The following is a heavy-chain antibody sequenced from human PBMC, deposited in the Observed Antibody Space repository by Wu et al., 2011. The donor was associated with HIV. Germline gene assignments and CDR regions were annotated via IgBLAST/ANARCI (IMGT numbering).Heavy chain of an antibody. V-gene: IGHV1-69*05. CDR1: RHLQQLC. J-gene: IGHJ3*02. CDR2: FIPIFDTE. Sequence: VQSGAEVKKPGSSVKVSCKGLWRHLQQLCYQLGATGPWTGARVVGGFIPIFDTENYAQKFQGRVTITTDESTSTAYMELNSLTSEDTAVYYCARPDSSFRAGTFDIWGQGTMVTVSS. D-gene: IGHD1-14*01. CDR3: ARPDSSFRAGTFDI.